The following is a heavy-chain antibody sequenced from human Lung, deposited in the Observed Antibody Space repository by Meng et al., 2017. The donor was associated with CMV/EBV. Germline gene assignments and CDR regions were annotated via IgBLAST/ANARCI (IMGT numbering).Heavy chain of an antibody. D-gene: IGHD4-17*01. CDR2: ISYTGNTI. J-gene: IGHJ4*02. CDR3: ARDAYGVIDSYYFDY. CDR1: GFTFSGYE. V-gene: IGHV3-48*03. Sequence: GESXKISCAASGFTFSGYEMNWVRQAPGKGLEWVSYISYTGNTISYADSVKGRFTISRDNAKNSLFLQMNSLRAEDTAIYYCARDAYGVIDSYYFDYWGQGTLVTVSS.